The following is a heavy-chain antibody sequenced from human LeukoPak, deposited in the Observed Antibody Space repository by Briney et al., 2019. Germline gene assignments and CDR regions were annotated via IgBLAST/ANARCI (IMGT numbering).Heavy chain of an antibody. D-gene: IGHD3-10*01. CDR1: GFTFSTYT. CDR2: ISSSSSSI. J-gene: IGHJ4*02. CDR3: ARAPPYYSGQVYFDY. Sequence: PGGSLRLSCAASGFTFSTYTMNWVRQAPGKGLEWLSHISSSSSSIYYADSVKGRFTISRDNAKNSLYLQMNSLRAEDTAVYYCARAPPYYSGQVYFDYWGQGTLVTVSS. V-gene: IGHV3-48*01.